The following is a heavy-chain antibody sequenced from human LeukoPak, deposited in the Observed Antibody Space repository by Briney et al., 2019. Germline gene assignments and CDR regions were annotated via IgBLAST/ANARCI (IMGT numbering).Heavy chain of an antibody. CDR3: AGPLDSRGYLLGY. Sequence: PSETLSLTCTVSGCSIKSSSYYGGWTRQPPGKGLEWIGSIYYSGSTYYNPSLKSRVTISVDTSKNQFSLKLSSVTAADTAVYSCAGPLDSRGYLLGYWGQGTLVTVSS. V-gene: IGHV4-39*01. D-gene: IGHD3-22*01. J-gene: IGHJ4*02. CDR1: GCSIKSSSYY. CDR2: IYYSGST.